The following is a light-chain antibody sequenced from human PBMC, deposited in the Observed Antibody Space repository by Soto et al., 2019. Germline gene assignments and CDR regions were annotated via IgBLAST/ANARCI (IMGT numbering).Light chain of an antibody. V-gene: IGLV2-14*01. CDR1: SSDIGLYNY. CDR3: SSLSTTSTPIV. CDR2: EVN. J-gene: IGLJ1*01. Sequence: QSVLGQPASMSGSPGQSITIPCSGASSDIGLYNYVSWYQHHPGKAPKLLISEVNIRPSGLSDRFSGSKAGNTASLTISGLQPEDEAYYYCSSLSTTSTPIVFGTGTRSPS.